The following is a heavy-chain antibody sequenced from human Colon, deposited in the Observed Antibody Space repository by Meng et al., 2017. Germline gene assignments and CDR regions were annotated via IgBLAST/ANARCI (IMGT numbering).Heavy chain of an antibody. J-gene: IGHJ6*01. Sequence: GESLKISCAASGFTFSDYYMSWIRQAPGKGLEWVSYISSSGSTIYYADSVKGRFTISRDNAKNSLYLQMNSLRAEDTAVYYCARDHSSSWTYIEYYGMDVWGQGNTVT. CDR3: ARDHSSSWTYIEYYGMDV. CDR2: ISSSGSTI. D-gene: IGHD6-13*01. V-gene: IGHV3-11*01. CDR1: GFTFSDYY.